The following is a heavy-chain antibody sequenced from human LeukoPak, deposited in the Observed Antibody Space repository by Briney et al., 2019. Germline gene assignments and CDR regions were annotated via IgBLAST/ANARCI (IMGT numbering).Heavy chain of an antibody. CDR2: ISSSNTYI. D-gene: IGHD3-16*01. J-gene: IGHJ3*02. Sequence: GGSLRLSCAASGFIFSINSMNWVRQAPGKGLEWVSFISSSNTYIYYADSVKGRFTISRDNAKDSLYLQMNSLRAEDTAVYYCPRADYPHAFDIWGQRTMVTVSS. CDR1: GFIFSINS. CDR3: PRADYPHAFDI. V-gene: IGHV3-21*01.